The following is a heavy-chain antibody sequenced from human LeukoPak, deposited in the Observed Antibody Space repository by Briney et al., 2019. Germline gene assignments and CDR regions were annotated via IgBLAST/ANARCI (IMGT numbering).Heavy chain of an antibody. V-gene: IGHV3-20*04. D-gene: IGHD6-13*01. Sequence: GGSLRLSCAASGFTFDDYGMSWVRQAPGKGLEWVSGINWNGGSTGYADSVKGRFTISRDNAKNSLYLQMNSLRAEDTALYYCARGTLKAAATDFDYWGHGTPVTVSS. CDR2: INWNGGST. CDR1: GFTFDDYG. J-gene: IGHJ4*01. CDR3: ARGTLKAAATDFDY.